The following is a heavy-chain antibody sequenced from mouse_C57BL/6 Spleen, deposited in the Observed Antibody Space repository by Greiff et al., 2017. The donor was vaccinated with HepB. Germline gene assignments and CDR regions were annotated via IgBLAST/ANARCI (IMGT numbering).Heavy chain of an antibody. CDR1: GYTFTDYY. D-gene: IGHD2-4*01. CDR2: INPNNGGT. V-gene: IGHV1-26*01. Sequence: VQLQQSGPELVKPGASVKISCKASGYTFTDYYMNWVKQSHGKSLEWIGDINPNNGGTSYNQKFKGKDTLTVDKSSSTAYMELRSLTSEDSAVYYYARWYYDYGAWFAYWGQGTLVTVSA. CDR3: ARWYYDYGAWFAY. J-gene: IGHJ3*01.